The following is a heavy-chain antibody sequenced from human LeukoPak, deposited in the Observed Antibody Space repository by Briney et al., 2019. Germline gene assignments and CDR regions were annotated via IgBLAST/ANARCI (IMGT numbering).Heavy chain of an antibody. V-gene: IGHV1-69*13. D-gene: IGHD3-22*01. J-gene: IGHJ4*02. CDR3: ASGYDSSGYYYSQY. CDR1: GGTFSSYA. CDR2: IIPIFGTA. Sequence: SVKVSCKASGGTFSSYAISWVRQAPGQGLEWMGGIIPIFGTANYAQKFQGRVTITADESTSTAYMELSSLKSEDTAVYYCASGYDSSGYYYSQYWGQGTLVTVSS.